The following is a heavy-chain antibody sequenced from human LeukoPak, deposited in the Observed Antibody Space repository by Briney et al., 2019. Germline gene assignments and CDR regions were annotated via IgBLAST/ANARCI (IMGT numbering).Heavy chain of an antibody. D-gene: IGHD3-22*01. CDR1: GYTITELS. V-gene: IGHV1-24*01. CDR2: YDPGGGER. CDR3: ATQYDYDRSAYYLRAFDL. J-gene: IGHJ3*01. Sequence: ASVKVSCTVSGYTITELSMHWVRQAPGKGLEWMGSYDPGGGERINAQKFQGRVTMTEDTSTDTAYMELSSLRSEDTAVYYCATQYDYDRSAYYLRAFDLWGQGTKVTVSS.